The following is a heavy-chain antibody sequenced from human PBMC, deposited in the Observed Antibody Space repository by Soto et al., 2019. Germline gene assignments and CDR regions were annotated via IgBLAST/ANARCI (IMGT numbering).Heavy chain of an antibody. J-gene: IGHJ6*02. CDR1: GFTFSSYS. V-gene: IGHV3-21*01. CDR2: ISSSSSYI. CDR3: ARVGLSIAAAYYYYGMDV. Sequence: EVQLVESGGGLVKPGGSLRLSCAASGFTFSSYSMNWVRQAPGKGLEWVSSISSSSSYIYYADSVKGRFTISRDNAKNSLYLQMNSLRAEDTAVYYCARVGLSIAAAYYYYGMDVWGQGTTVTVPS. D-gene: IGHD6-6*01.